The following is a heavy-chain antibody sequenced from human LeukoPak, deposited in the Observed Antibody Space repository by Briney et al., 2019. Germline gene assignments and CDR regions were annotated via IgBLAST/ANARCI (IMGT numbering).Heavy chain of an antibody. J-gene: IGHJ4*02. V-gene: IGHV3-30*18. Sequence: GGSLRLSCAASGFTFSSYGMQWVRQAPGKGLEWVAVISYDGDNEYYADSVKGRFTISRDNSKNTLYLQMNSLRAEDTAVYYCAKDLYIATTGPFDYWGRGTLVTVSS. CDR2: ISYDGDNE. CDR3: AKDLYIATTGPFDY. D-gene: IGHD6-13*01. CDR1: GFTFSSYG.